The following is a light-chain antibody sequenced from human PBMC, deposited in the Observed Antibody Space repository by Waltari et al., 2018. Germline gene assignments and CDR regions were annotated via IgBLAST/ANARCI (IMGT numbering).Light chain of an antibody. CDR3: CSYGGSFSSGYV. V-gene: IGLV2-11*01. J-gene: IGLJ1*01. Sequence: QSALTQPRPVSGSHGQSVTISCTGSRSHTGSYHYATRYQPHPGKAPKFMIYDVSKRPSGVPDRFSGSKSGNTASLTISGLQTEDEADYYCCSYGGSFSSGYVFGSGTKVTVL. CDR2: DVS. CDR1: RSHTGSYHY.